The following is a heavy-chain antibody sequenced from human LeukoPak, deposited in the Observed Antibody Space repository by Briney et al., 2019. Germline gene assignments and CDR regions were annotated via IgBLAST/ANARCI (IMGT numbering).Heavy chain of an antibody. CDR2: IYTSGST. CDR3: ARGSRIVAIDY. Sequence: PSETLSLTCTVSGGSISSYYWSWIRQPAGKGLEWIGRIYTSGSTNYNPSLKSRVTISVDKSKNQFSQKLSSVTAADTAVYYCARGSRIVAIDYWGQGTLVTVSS. J-gene: IGHJ4*02. D-gene: IGHD5-12*01. V-gene: IGHV4-4*07. CDR1: GGSISSYY.